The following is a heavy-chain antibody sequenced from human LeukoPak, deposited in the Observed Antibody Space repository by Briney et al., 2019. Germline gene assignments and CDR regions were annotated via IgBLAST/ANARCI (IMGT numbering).Heavy chain of an antibody. J-gene: IGHJ4*02. V-gene: IGHV3-30*01. Sequence: GGSLRLSCAASGFTFSSYAMHWVRQAPGKGLEWVAVISYDGSNKYYADSVKGRFTISRDNSKNTLYLQMNSLRAEDTAVYYCARALSGEMATEYYFDYWGQGTLVTVSP. CDR2: ISYDGSNK. CDR1: GFTFSSYA. CDR3: ARALSGEMATEYYFDY. D-gene: IGHD5-24*01.